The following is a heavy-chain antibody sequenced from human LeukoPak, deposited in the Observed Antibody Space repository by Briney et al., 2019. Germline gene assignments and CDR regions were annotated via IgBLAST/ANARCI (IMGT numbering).Heavy chain of an antibody. D-gene: IGHD2-15*01. V-gene: IGHV4-34*01. J-gene: IGHJ4*02. CDR2: INHSGST. CDR3: ARGAQDIVVVVAATSVYFDY. CDR1: GGSFSGYY. Sequence: PSETLSLTCAVYGGSFSGYYWNWIHQPPGKGLEWIGEINHSGSTNYNPSLKSRVTISVDTSKNQFSLKLSSVTAADTAVYYCARGAQDIVVVVAATSVYFDYWGQGTLVTVSS.